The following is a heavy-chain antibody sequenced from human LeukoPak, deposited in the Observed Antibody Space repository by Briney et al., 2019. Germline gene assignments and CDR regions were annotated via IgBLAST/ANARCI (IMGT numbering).Heavy chain of an antibody. CDR2: ISGSGGST. J-gene: IGHJ4*02. CDR3: AKGNDFWSGYPSAY. V-gene: IGHV3-23*01. D-gene: IGHD3-3*01. Sequence: GGSLRLSCAASGFTFSSYAMSWVRQAPGKGLGWVSAISGSGGSTYYADSVKGRFTISRDNSKNTLYLQMNSLRAEDTAVYYCAKGNDFWSGYPSAYWGQGTLVTVSS. CDR1: GFTFSSYA.